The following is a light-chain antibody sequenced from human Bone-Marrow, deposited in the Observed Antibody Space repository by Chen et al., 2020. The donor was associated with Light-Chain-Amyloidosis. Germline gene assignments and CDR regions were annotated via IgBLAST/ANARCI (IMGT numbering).Light chain of an antibody. CDR1: STAVGHYNL. CDR2: EDS. V-gene: IGLV2-23*01. Sequence: QSALTQPASVAGSVGPSITISCTGTSTAVGHYNLVSWYQQHPGEAPKLMIYEDSERPSGVSNRFSGSKSGNTASLTISGLQTEDQADYYCCSSSDTDTLIFGTGTRLTVL. CDR3: CSSSDTDTLI. J-gene: IGLJ2*01.